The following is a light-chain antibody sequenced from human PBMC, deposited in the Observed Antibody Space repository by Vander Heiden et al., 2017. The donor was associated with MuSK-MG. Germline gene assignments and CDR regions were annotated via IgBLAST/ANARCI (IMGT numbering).Light chain of an antibody. Sequence: QSGRTQPPAPSGTPGQRVTISCSGSSSNIGSNYVYRSQQLPGTAPKLLIYRNNQRPSGVPDRFSGSKSGTSASLAIRGLRSEDEADYYCAAWDDSLSGVVFGGGTKLTVL. CDR2: RNN. CDR3: AAWDDSLSGVV. J-gene: IGLJ2*01. CDR1: SSNIGSNY. V-gene: IGLV1-47*01.